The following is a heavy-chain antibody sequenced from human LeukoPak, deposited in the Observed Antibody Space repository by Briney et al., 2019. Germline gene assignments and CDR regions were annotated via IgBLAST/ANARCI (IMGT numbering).Heavy chain of an antibody. J-gene: IGHJ5*02. CDR2: ISYDGSNK. Sequence: GGSLRLSCAASGFTFSGYGMHWVRQAPGKGLEWVAVISYDGSNKYYADSVKGRFTISRDNSKNTLYLQMNSLRAEDTAVYYCAKDAAEYYYDSSGYLNWFDPWGQGTLVTVSS. CDR1: GFTFSGYG. CDR3: AKDAAEYYYDSSGYLNWFDP. V-gene: IGHV3-30*18. D-gene: IGHD3-22*01.